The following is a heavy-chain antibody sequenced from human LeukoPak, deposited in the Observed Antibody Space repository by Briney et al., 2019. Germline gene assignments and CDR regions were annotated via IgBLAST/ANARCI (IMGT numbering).Heavy chain of an antibody. CDR1: GFAFSTYV. CDR2: VSYDGNSK. D-gene: IGHD2/OR15-2a*01. CDR3: ARVIISTKYYSGLDV. J-gene: IGHJ6*02. V-gene: IGHV3-30*03. Sequence: PGESLRLSCAGSGFAFSTYVIHWVRQTPGKGQEWAALVSYDGNSKYYADSVKGRFTISRDNSKNTVYLQMDSLRPADTAVYYCARVIISTKYYSGLDVWGQGTTVTVSS.